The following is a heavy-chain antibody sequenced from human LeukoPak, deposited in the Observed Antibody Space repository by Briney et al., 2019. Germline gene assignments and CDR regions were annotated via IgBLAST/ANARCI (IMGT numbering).Heavy chain of an antibody. D-gene: IGHD2-2*01. J-gene: IGHJ4*02. CDR3: ARYGVSSSRSYIDY. Sequence: GGSLRLSCEASRFTFSTYGMNWVRQAPGKGLEWVSSISPDSYYIYYADSVKGRFTISRDNAKNSLYLQMNSLRAEDTAVYYCARYGVSSSRSYIDYWGLGTLVTVSS. CDR1: RFTFSTYG. CDR2: ISPDSYYI. V-gene: IGHV3-21*01.